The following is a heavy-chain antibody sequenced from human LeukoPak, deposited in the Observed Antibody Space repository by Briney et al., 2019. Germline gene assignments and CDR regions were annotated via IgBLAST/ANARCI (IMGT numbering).Heavy chain of an antibody. V-gene: IGHV1-69*06. D-gene: IGHD6-19*01. CDR3: TVGSGWGPEYFHH. J-gene: IGHJ1*01. CDR1: GGTFRSNS. Sequence: GASVKVSSKASGGTFRSNSISWVRQAPGQGLEWMGGITPIFGTTNYAQKFQDRATITADKSTNTGYMELSSLRSEDTAVYYCTVGSGWGPEYFHHWGQGTLVIVSS. CDR2: ITPIFGTT.